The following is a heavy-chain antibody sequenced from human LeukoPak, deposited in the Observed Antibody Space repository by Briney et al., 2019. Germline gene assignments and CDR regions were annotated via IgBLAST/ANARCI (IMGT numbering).Heavy chain of an antibody. V-gene: IGHV3-21*01. CDR1: GFTFSSYS. CDR3: ARDHDYGDYAGLWWFDP. Sequence: GGSLRLSCAASGFTFSSYSMNWVRQAPGKGLEWASSISSSSSYIYYADSVKGRFTISRDNAKNSLYLQMNSLRAEDTAVYYCARDHDYGDYAGLWWFDPWGQGTLVTVSS. J-gene: IGHJ5*02. D-gene: IGHD4-17*01. CDR2: ISSSSSYI.